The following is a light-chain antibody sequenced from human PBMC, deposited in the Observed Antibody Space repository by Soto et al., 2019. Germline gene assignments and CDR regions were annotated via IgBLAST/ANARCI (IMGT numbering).Light chain of an antibody. Sequence: ETVLTQSTGTLSLSPGEGATLSCRASQSVSSNYLAWYQQKPGQAPRLLIYGASSRATGIPDRFSGSGSETDFTRTISRLEHEYFAVYYCKHYGGSPLYTCGQGTKLEIK. J-gene: IGKJ2*01. CDR2: GAS. V-gene: IGKV3-20*01. CDR3: KHYGGSPLYT. CDR1: QSVSSNY.